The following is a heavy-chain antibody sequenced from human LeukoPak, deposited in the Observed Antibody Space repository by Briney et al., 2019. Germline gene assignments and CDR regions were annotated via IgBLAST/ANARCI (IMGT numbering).Heavy chain of an antibody. CDR3: ARKSRDGYLFDF. J-gene: IGHJ4*02. Sequence: KSSETLSLTCTVSGGSISSYYWSWIRQPPGKGLEWIGYIYYSGSTNYNPSLKSRVTISVDTSKNQFSLKLSSVTAVDTAVYYCARKSRDGYLFDFWGQGTLVTVSS. CDR2: IYYSGST. V-gene: IGHV4-59*12. D-gene: IGHD5-24*01. CDR1: GGSISSYY.